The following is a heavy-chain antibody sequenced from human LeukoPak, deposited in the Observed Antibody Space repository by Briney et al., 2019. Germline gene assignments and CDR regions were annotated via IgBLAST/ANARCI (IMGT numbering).Heavy chain of an antibody. J-gene: IGHJ4*02. CDR2: INHSGST. CDR3: ARHPYSSGWYRIYYFDY. CDR1: GGSISSYY. D-gene: IGHD6-19*01. Sequence: SETLSLTCTVSGGSISSYYWSWIRQPPGKGLEWIGEINHSGSTNYNPSLKSRVTISVDTSKNQFSLKLSSVTAADTAVYYCARHPYSSGWYRIYYFDYWGQGTLVTVSS. V-gene: IGHV4-34*01.